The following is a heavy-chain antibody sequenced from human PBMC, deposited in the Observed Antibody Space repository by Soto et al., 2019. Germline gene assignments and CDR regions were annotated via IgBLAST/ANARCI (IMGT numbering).Heavy chain of an antibody. D-gene: IGHD2-21*01. J-gene: IGHJ6*02. CDR1: GYTFSSYA. Sequence: AASVKVSCKASGYTFSSYAISWVRQAPGQGLEWMGIIIPSFGTVNYAQKFQGRVTITTDESTSTAYLELSSLRSEDTAMYYCARSRFENYCDYYCYGMDVWGQGTTVTVSS. CDR2: IIPSFGTV. V-gene: IGHV1-69*05. CDR3: ARSRFENYCDYYCYGMDV.